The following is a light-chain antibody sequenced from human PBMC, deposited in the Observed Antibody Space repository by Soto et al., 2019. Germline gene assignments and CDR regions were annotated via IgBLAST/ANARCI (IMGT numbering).Light chain of an antibody. V-gene: IGKV3-15*01. CDR2: GAS. Sequence: EIVMTQSPATLSVSPGEKETLSCRASESLSTYLAWYQQKPGQAPRLLIYGASTKATGIPARFSGSGSATDFTLTISSLQSEDFAVYYCQSYNDWPFTFGQGTRLEIK. CDR1: ESLSTY. CDR3: QSYNDWPFT. J-gene: IGKJ5*01.